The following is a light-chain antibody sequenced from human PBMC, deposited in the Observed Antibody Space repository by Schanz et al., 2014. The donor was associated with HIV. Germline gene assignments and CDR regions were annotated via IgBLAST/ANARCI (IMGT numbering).Light chain of an antibody. J-gene: IGKJ1*01. CDR3: QQYGSSSWT. V-gene: IGKV3-20*01. Sequence: EIVLTQSPGTLSLSPGERATLSCRASQSVSSNSLAWYQQKPGQAPRLLIYGASSRATGVPDRFSGSGSGTDFTLTISRVEPEDFAVYYCQQYGSSSWTFGQGTKVGIE. CDR1: QSVSSNS. CDR2: GAS.